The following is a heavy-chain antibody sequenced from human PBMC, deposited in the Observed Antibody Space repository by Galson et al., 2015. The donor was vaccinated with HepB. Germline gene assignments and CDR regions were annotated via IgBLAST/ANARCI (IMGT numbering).Heavy chain of an antibody. D-gene: IGHD3-10*01. CDR3: ARVMVRGEGYYYYGMDV. CDR2: ISYDGSNK. V-gene: IGHV3-30*04. Sequence: SLRLSCAASGFTFSSYAMHWVRQAPGKGLEWVAVISYDGSNKYYADSVKGRFTISRDNSKNTLYLQMNSLRAEDTAVYYCARVMVRGEGYYYYGMDVWGQGTTVTVSS. J-gene: IGHJ6*02. CDR1: GFTFSSYA.